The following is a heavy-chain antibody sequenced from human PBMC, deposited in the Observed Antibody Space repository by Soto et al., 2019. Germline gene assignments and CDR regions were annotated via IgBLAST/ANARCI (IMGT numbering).Heavy chain of an antibody. CDR1: GYTFTGYY. J-gene: IGHJ4*02. CDR2: INPNSGGT. D-gene: IGHD5-18*01. CDR3: ARMYSYGTKMYYFDY. Sequence: QVQLVQSGAEVKKPGASVKVSCKASGYTFTGYYMHWVRQAPGQGLEWMGWINPNSGGTNYAQKFQGRVTMTRDTSISTAYMELSRLRSDDTAVYYCARMYSYGTKMYYFDYWGQGTLVTVSS. V-gene: IGHV1-2*02.